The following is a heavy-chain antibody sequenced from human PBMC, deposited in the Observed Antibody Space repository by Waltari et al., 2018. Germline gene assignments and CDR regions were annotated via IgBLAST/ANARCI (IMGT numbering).Heavy chain of an antibody. CDR3: ATVQRGVYY. V-gene: IGHV1-69*01. CDR2: IIPMFGTT. Sequence: QVQLVQSGAEVKKPGSSVKVSCKTYGGTFSRNTISWVRQAPGQGLEWVGGIIPMFGTTNYTPKFQDRVTITADVSTSTAYMEVDILSSEDTAVYYGATVQRGVYYWGQGSLVTVSS. J-gene: IGHJ4*02. CDR1: GGTFSRNT. D-gene: IGHD6-25*01.